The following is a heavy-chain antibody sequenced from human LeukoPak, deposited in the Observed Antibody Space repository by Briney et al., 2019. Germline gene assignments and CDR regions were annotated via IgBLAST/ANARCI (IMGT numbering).Heavy chain of an antibody. J-gene: IGHJ4*02. CDR3: ARDLNYYDSSGYYRPLNF. Sequence: GASVKVSCKAAGYSISDSHMHWVRQAPGQGLEWMGWIMSNSGGTNYAQKFQGRVTMTRDTSISTAYMELSRLRSDDTAVYYCARDLNYYDSSGYYRPLNFWGQGTLVTVSS. D-gene: IGHD3-22*01. CDR2: IMSNSGGT. V-gene: IGHV1-2*02. CDR1: GYSISDSH.